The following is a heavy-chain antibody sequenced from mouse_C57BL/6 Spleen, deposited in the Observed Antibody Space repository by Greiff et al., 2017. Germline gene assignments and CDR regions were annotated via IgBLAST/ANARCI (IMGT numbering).Heavy chain of an antibody. CDR1: GYTFTSYW. J-gene: IGHJ4*01. Sequence: VQLQQSGAELAKPGASVKLSCKASGYTFTSYWMHWVKQRPGQGLEWIGYINPSSGYTKYNQKFKDKATLPADKSSSTAYMQLSSLTYEDSAVYYCARWDGGGYWGQGTSVTVSS. CDR3: ARWDGGGY. D-gene: IGHD4-1*01. V-gene: IGHV1-7*01. CDR2: INPSSGYT.